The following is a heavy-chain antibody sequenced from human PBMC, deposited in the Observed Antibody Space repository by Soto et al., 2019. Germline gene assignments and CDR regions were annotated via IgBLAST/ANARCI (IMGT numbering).Heavy chain of an antibody. J-gene: IGHJ5*02. CDR2: IYYTGNT. Sequence: SETLSLTCNVSGGSISNSNYYWGWIRQPPGKGLEWIGSIYYTGNTYYNPSLKSRVTISVDTSKNQFSLKLSSVTAADTAVYYCARSIDPWGQGTLVTVSS. CDR3: ARSIDP. CDR1: GGSISNSNYY. V-gene: IGHV4-39*07.